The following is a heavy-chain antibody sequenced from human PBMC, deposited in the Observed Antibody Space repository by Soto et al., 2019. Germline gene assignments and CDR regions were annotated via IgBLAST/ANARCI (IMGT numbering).Heavy chain of an antibody. J-gene: IGHJ5*02. D-gene: IGHD5-12*01. CDR2: IYYSGST. Sequence: SETLSLTCTVSGGSVSSGSYYWSWIRQPPGKGLEWIGYIYYSGSTNYNPSLKSRVTISVDTSKNQFSLKLSSVTAADTAVYYCARDAGRDGYNYVWFDPWGQGTLVTVSS. CDR3: ARDAGRDGYNYVWFDP. V-gene: IGHV4-61*01. CDR1: GGSVSSGSYY.